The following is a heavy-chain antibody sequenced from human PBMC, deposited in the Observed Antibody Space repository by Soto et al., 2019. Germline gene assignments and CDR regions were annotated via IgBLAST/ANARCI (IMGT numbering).Heavy chain of an antibody. D-gene: IGHD6-13*01. J-gene: IGHJ5*02. V-gene: IGHV4-31*03. Sequence: KPSETLSLTCTVSGGSISSGGYYWSWIRQHPGKGLEWIGYIYYSGSTYYNPSLKSRVTISVDTSKNQFSLKLSSVTAADTAVYYCAREVGVSSSWYGGGGNWLDPWGQGTLVTVSS. CDR3: AREVGVSSSWYGGGGNWLDP. CDR1: GGSISSGGYY. CDR2: IYYSGST.